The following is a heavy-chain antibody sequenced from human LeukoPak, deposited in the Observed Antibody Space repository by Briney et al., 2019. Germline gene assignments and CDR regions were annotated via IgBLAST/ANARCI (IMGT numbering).Heavy chain of an antibody. J-gene: IGHJ4*02. V-gene: IGHV4-4*02. CDR3: ARRGYSSGWYYFDY. CDR1: GGSISSSNW. CDR2: IYHSGST. Sequence: SETLSLTCAVSGGSISSSNWWSWVRQSPGKGLEWIGEIYHSGSTNYNPSLKSRVTISVDKSNNQFSLKLSSVTAADTAVYYCARRGYSSGWYYFDYWGQGTLVTVSS. D-gene: IGHD6-19*01.